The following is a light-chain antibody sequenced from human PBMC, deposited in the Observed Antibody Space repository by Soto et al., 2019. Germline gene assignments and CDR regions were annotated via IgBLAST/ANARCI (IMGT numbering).Light chain of an antibody. Sequence: QSALTQPPSASGSPGQSVTISCTGSSSDVGGYHYVSWYQQYPGKAPKLLIYDVTTRPSGVPDRFSGSKSGDTASLTISGLQAEDEAHYYCSSYGGSNNVLFGGGTKVTVL. V-gene: IGLV2-8*01. CDR3: SSYGGSNNVL. CDR1: SSDVGGYHY. CDR2: DVT. J-gene: IGLJ2*01.